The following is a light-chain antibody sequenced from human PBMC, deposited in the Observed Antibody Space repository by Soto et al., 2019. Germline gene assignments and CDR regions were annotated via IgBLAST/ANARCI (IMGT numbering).Light chain of an antibody. CDR3: QQYGSSSPVT. J-gene: IGKJ5*01. CDR1: QSVSSCY. CDR2: GAS. Sequence: EIELTQSPCTLSLSLGERATISCRASQSVSSCYVAWYQQQTGQAPRLLIYGASGRSTGIPERFSGSGSGTDLTLIIIRREPEDVAVYYCQQYGSSSPVTFGQGTRLEIK. V-gene: IGKV3-20*01.